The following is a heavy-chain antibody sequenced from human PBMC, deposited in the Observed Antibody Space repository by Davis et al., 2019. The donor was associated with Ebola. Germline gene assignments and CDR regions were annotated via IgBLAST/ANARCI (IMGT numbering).Heavy chain of an antibody. CDR3: ARESSW. CDR2: LVGSGYFT. Sequence: GESLKISCEASGFTFRDYAMSWVRQAPGKGLEWVSGLVGSGYFTHYADSVKGRFTISRDNAKNSLYLQMNSLRAEDTAVYYCARESSWWGQGTLVTVSS. CDR1: GFTFRDYA. D-gene: IGHD6-13*01. V-gene: IGHV3-23*01. J-gene: IGHJ4*02.